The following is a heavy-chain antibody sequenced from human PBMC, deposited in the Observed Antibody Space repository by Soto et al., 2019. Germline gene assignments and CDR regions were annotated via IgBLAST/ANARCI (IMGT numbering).Heavy chain of an antibody. D-gene: IGHD3-9*01. Sequence: EVQLVESGGGLVKPGGSLRLSCAASGFTFSNAWMSWVRQAPGKGLEWVGRIKSKTDGGTTDYAAPVKGRFTISRDNAKSSLYLQMDSLRVEDTAVYYCARSFDVLTLGLGYWGRGTLVTVSS. CDR3: ARSFDVLTLGLGY. CDR2: IKSKTDGGTT. CDR1: GFTFSNAW. J-gene: IGHJ4*02. V-gene: IGHV3-15*05.